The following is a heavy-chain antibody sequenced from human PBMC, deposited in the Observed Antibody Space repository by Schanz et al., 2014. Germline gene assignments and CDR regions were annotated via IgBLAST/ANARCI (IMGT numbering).Heavy chain of an antibody. CDR2: MYINSGST. J-gene: IGHJ6*03. CDR1: GFTVNTNY. D-gene: IGHD3-10*01. V-gene: IGHV3-53*01. Sequence: EVQLVESGGGLIQPGGSLRLSCAVSGFTVNTNYMSWVRQAPGKGLEWISSMYINSGSTQYADSVKGRFIISRDSSKNTLFLQMNSLRAEDTAVYYCARGAGGGSGTYYGAYYNYYYMDVWGKGTTVTVSS. CDR3: ARGAGGGSGTYYGAYYNYYYMDV.